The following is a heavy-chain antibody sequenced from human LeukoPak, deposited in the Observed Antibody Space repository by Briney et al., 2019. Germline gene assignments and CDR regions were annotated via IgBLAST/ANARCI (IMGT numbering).Heavy chain of an antibody. Sequence: ASVKVSCKTSGYTFTGFYIHWMRQAPGQGLEWMGWINPNGGGTNYPQKFQGRVTMTRDTSISTAYMEVTGLRSDDTAVYYCTRDGGQHLGVLNYWGQGTQVIVSS. CDR3: TRDGGQHLGVLNY. CDR2: INPNGGGT. J-gene: IGHJ4*02. CDR1: GYTFTGFY. V-gene: IGHV1-2*02. D-gene: IGHD2-2*01.